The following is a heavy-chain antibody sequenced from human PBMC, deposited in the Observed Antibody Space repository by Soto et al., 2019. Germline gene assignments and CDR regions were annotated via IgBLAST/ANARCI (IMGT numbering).Heavy chain of an antibody. V-gene: IGHV3-30*18. D-gene: IGHD5-18*01. J-gene: IGHJ4*02. CDR2: ISYDGSNK. CDR3: AKEGRGYSYGHPYY. Sequence: GGSLRLSCAASGFTFSSYGMHWVRQAPGKGLEWVAVISYDGSNKYYADSVKGRFTISRDNSKNTLYLQMNSLRAEDTAVYYCAKEGRGYSYGHPYYWGQGTLVTVSS. CDR1: GFTFSSYG.